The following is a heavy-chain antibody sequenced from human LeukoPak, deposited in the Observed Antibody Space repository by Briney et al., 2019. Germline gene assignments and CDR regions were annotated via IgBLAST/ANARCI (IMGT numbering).Heavy chain of an antibody. CDR1: GFPFSNYW. D-gene: IGHD2-21*01. V-gene: IGHV3-74*01. Sequence: GGSLRLSCAASGFPFSNYWMHWVRQAPGKGPVWLSRISGDGSSTTYAGSVKGRFTISRDNAKNTLYLQMNSLGVEDTAVYYCARDLVVMSAYWGQGALVTVSS. J-gene: IGHJ4*02. CDR2: ISGDGSST. CDR3: ARDLVVMSAY.